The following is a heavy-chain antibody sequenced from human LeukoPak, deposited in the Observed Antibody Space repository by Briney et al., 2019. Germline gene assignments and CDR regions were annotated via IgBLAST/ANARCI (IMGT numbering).Heavy chain of an antibody. Sequence: GGSLRLSCAASEFTFSSYWMHWVRQAPGKGLVWVSRINSDGSSTSYADSVKGRFTISRDNAKNTLYLQMNSLRAEDTAVYYCAREVWKYRTHGNWFDPWGQGTLVTVSS. V-gene: IGHV3-74*01. CDR1: EFTFSSYW. CDR3: AREVWKYRTHGNWFDP. CDR2: INSDGSST. D-gene: IGHD1-7*01. J-gene: IGHJ5*02.